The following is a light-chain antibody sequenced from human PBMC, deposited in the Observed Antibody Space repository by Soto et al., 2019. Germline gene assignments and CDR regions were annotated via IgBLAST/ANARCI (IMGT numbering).Light chain of an antibody. Sequence: QSVLTQPPSASGTPGQTVTISCSGGSSNMGRNAINWYQQLPGTAPKLLIYGSVKRPSGVPDRFSGSKSGTSASLAISGLHSDDEADYYCAAGDDSLNGGVFGGGTKVTVL. CDR3: AAGDDSLNGGV. CDR1: SSNMGRNA. V-gene: IGLV1-44*01. CDR2: GSV. J-gene: IGLJ3*02.